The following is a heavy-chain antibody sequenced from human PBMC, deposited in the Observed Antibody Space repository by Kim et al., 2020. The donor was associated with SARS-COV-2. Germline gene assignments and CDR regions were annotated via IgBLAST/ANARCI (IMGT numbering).Heavy chain of an antibody. CDR1: GYTFTSYY. J-gene: IGHJ3*02. D-gene: IGHD3-3*01. CDR3: ARDWRSAFDI. Sequence: ASVKVSCKASGYTFTSYYMHWVRQAPGQGLEWMGIINPSGGSTSYAQKCQGRVTMTRDTSTSTVFMELSSLRTEDTAVYYCARDWRSAFDIWGQGTMVTVSS. CDR2: INPSGGST. V-gene: IGHV1-46*01.